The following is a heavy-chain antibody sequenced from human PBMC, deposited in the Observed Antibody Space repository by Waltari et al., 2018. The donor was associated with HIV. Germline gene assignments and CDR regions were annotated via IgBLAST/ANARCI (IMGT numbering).Heavy chain of an antibody. J-gene: IGHJ1*01. CDR2: IHTVTGNT. CDR1: GFSFTRYG. V-gene: IGHV1-18*04. Sequence: QVRLVQSGAEVKKPGASVKVSCKASGFSFTRYGFSWVRQAPGQGLEWMGWIHTVTGNTDSAENFQGRGTMARDTFTNTIYMELRTLKSDDSAIYFCVRDLSPMGKSGWYDSWGQGTVVTVSS. CDR3: VRDLSPMGKSGWYDS. D-gene: IGHD6-19*01.